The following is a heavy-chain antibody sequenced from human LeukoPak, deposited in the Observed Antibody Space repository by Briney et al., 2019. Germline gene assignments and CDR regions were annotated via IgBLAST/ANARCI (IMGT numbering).Heavy chain of an antibody. CDR3: AKNGGPYIVVVPAMYFAY. J-gene: IGHJ4*02. Sequence: GGSLRLSCAASGFTFSSYAMTWVRQAPGKGLEWVSGISDSGGSTYYADSVKGRFTISRDNSKNTLYLQLNSLRAEDTAVYYCAKNGGPYIVVVPAMYFAYWGQGTLVTVSS. D-gene: IGHD2-21*02. V-gene: IGHV3-23*01. CDR1: GFTFSSYA. CDR2: ISDSGGST.